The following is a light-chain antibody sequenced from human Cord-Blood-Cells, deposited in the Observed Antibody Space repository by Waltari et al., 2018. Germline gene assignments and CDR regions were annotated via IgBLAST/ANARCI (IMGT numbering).Light chain of an antibody. CDR2: DVS. CDR3: CSYAGSYTFHWV. Sequence: QSALTQPRSVSGSPGQSVTISCTGTSSDVGGYNYVSWYQQHPGKAPKLMIYDVSTRPSGVPDRFSGSKSGNTASLTISGLQAEDEADYYCCSYAGSYTFHWVFGGGTKLTVL. CDR1: SSDVGGYNY. J-gene: IGLJ3*02. V-gene: IGLV2-11*01.